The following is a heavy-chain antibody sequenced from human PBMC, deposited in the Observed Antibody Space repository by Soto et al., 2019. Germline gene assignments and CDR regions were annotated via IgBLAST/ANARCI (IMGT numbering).Heavy chain of an antibody. J-gene: IGHJ4*02. CDR3: AIQLSGVVY. Sequence: QVHLVQSGAEVKKPGASVKVSCKASGYSFTGNSIHWVRQAPGQGLEWMGWIPPSNGGTNYAQRFQGWVTMTRDTSTSTAYMYLSRLSSDDTAVYICAIQLSGVVYGGQGTLVTVSS. V-gene: IGHV1-2*04. D-gene: IGHD2-2*01. CDR1: GYSFTGNS. CDR2: IPPSNGGT.